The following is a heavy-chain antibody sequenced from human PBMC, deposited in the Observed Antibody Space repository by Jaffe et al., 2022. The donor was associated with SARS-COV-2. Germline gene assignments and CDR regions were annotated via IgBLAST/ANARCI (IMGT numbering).Heavy chain of an antibody. D-gene: IGHD2-2*01. Sequence: QVQLQESGPGLVKPSETLSLTCIVSGGSISSNNYYWGWIRQPPGKGPECIGNIYYSGSTYYNPSLKSRVTISVDTSKNQFSLKLSSVTAADTAVYYCARLGVGWPAATRAVDHWGQGTLVTVSS. J-gene: IGHJ4*02. CDR3: ARLGVGWPAATRAVDH. CDR2: IYYSGST. V-gene: IGHV4-39*01. CDR1: GGSISSNNYY.